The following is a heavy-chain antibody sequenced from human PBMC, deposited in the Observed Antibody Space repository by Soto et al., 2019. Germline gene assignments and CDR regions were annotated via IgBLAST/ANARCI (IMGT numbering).Heavy chain of an antibody. J-gene: IGHJ4*02. Sequence: ASVKVSCKASGYTFISYGISWVRQAPGQGLEWMGWISAYNGNTNYAQNPQGRVIMTTDTSTSTAYMELMRLRSDDTAVYYCARDRQCALWGQGTLVTVSS. CDR1: GYTFISYG. CDR2: ISAYNGNT. V-gene: IGHV1-18*01. CDR3: ARDRQCAL.